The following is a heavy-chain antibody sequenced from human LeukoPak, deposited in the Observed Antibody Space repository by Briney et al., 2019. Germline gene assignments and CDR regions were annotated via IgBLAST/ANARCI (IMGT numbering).Heavy chain of an antibody. V-gene: IGHV3-30*03. D-gene: IGHD5-24*01. CDR3: TTEGDGYNYGDY. J-gene: IGHJ4*02. CDR1: GFIFSNYG. CDR2: ISYDGSNI. Sequence: GRSLRLSCAASGFIFSNYGMHWVRQAPGKGLEWMALISYDGSNIYYADSVKGRFTISRDNSKNTLYLQMNSLKTEDTAVYYCTTEGDGYNYGDYWGQGTLVTVSS.